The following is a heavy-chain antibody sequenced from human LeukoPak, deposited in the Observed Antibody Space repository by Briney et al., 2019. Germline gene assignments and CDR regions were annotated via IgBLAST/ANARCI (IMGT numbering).Heavy chain of an antibody. CDR2: ISGSAGST. D-gene: IGHD6-13*01. J-gene: IGHJ4*02. CDR1: GFTFSSFA. CDR3: AKDTAAYSSSWSDY. V-gene: IGHV3-23*01. Sequence: TGGSLRLSCAASGFTFSSFAMSWVRQAPGKGLEWVPAISGSAGSTYYADSVNGRFTISRDNSKNTLHLQMNSLRAEDTAVYYCAKDTAAYSSSWSDYWGQGTLVTVSS.